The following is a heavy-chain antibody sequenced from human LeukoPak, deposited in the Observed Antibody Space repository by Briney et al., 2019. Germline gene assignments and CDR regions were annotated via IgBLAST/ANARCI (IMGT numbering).Heavy chain of an antibody. Sequence: ASVKVSCKASGYTFTGYYMHWVRQAPGQGLEWLGWINPNSGDTNYAQKLQGRVTMTRDTSISTAYMELSRVTSDDTAVYYCARGAGWYEYWGQGTLVTVSS. J-gene: IGHJ4*02. CDR2: INPNSGDT. CDR1: GYTFTGYY. D-gene: IGHD6-19*01. V-gene: IGHV1-2*02. CDR3: ARGAGWYEY.